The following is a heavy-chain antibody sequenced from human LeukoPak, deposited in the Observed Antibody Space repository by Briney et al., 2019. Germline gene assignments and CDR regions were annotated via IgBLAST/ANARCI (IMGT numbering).Heavy chain of an antibody. CDR1: GFTFSTSW. CDR3: AKEGPRVSHKAGDWFDP. CDR2: INEDGTKK. D-gene: IGHD5/OR15-5a*01. J-gene: IGHJ5*02. Sequence: GGSLRLSCEASGFTFSTSWMSWVRQAPGMGLECVALINEDGTKKYYGDPVQGRFTVSRDNARNSIYLHMNSLRDDDTAVYFCAKEGPRVSHKAGDWFDPWGRGSLVTVS. V-gene: IGHV3-7*01.